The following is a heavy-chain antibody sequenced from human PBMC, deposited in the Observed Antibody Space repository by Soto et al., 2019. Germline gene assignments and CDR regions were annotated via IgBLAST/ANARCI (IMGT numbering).Heavy chain of an antibody. CDR1: GFTFGDYA. CDR2: ISRSSSYT. V-gene: IGHV3-11*05. Sequence: PGGSLRLSCTASGFTFGDYAMSWFRQAPGKGLEWVSYISRSSSYTYYADSVKGRFTISRDNAKNSLYLQMNSLRAEDTAVYYCARDHYGPGWFDPWGQGTLVTVSS. J-gene: IGHJ5*02. CDR3: ARDHYGPGWFDP. D-gene: IGHD3-10*01.